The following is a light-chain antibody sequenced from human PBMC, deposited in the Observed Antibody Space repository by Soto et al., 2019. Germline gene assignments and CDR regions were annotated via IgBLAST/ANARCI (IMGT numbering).Light chain of an antibody. Sequence: DIQMTQSPSSLSTSVGDRVTITCRASQYINNYLNWYQQKPGKAPQLLLFAAYNLQSGVPSRFSGSGSGTDFTLTISSLQPEDFATYYCQQSYSTPPYTFGPGTKLDMK. CDR2: AAY. CDR1: QYINNY. V-gene: IGKV1-39*01. CDR3: QQSYSTPPYT. J-gene: IGKJ2*01.